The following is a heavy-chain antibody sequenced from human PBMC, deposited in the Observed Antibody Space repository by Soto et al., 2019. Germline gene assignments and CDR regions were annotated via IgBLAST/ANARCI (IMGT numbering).Heavy chain of an antibody. D-gene: IGHD3-22*01. CDR2: IYHGGST. CDR1: GYSISSGYY. J-gene: IGHJ5*02. Sequence: KPSETLSLTCAVSGYSISSGYYWGWLRQPPGKGLECIGSIYHGGSTYNNPSLNSRVTLSIDMTNNHVSLILNSVTAADTSVYYCSRVGPWVPYYYDSSPYTFENWFDPWGQGTLVTVSS. CDR3: SRVGPWVPYYYDSSPYTFENWFDP. V-gene: IGHV4-38-2*01.